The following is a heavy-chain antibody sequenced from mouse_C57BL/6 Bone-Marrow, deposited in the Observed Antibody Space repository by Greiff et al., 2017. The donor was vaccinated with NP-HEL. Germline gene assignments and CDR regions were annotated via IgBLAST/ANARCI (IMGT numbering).Heavy chain of an antibody. D-gene: IGHD2-4*01. CDR2: INPNNGGT. J-gene: IGHJ4*01. V-gene: IGHV1-18*01. CDR1: GYTFTDYN. Sequence: EVQLQQSGPELVKPGASVKIPCKASGYTFTDYNMDWVKQSHGKSLEWIGDINPNNGGTIYNQKFKGKATLTVDKSSSTAYMELRSLTSEDTAVYYCARKRWDYDGGAMDYWGQGTSVTVSS. CDR3: ARKRWDYDGGAMDY.